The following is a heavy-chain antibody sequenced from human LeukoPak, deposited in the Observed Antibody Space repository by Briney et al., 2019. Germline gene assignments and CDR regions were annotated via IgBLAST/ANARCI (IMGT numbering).Heavy chain of an antibody. CDR3: ASGGYCSSTSCYPNWFDP. V-gene: IGHV4-4*07. J-gene: IGHJ5*02. CDR2: IYTSGST. CDR1: GGSISSYY. Sequence: SETLSLTCTVSGGSISSYYWSWIRQPAGKGLEWIGRIYTSGSTNYNPSLKSRVTMSVDTSKNLFSLKLSSVTAADTAVYYCASGGYCSSTSCYPNWFDPWGQGTLVTVSS. D-gene: IGHD2-2*01.